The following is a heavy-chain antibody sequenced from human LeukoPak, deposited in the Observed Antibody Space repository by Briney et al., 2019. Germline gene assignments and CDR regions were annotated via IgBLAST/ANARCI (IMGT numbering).Heavy chain of an antibody. J-gene: IGHJ4*02. CDR2: VRYSGRT. V-gene: IGHV4-39*01. CDR3: ARHYYDSSGLAYYFDY. CDR1: GGSISSSSSY. Sequence: SETLSLTXTVSGGSISSSSSYWGGISQPPGKGLEWIGSVRYSGRTYYNPSLKSRVTMSLDTSKNQFSLRLTSVTAADTAVYSCARHYYDSSGLAYYFDYWGQGTLVTVSS. D-gene: IGHD3-22*01.